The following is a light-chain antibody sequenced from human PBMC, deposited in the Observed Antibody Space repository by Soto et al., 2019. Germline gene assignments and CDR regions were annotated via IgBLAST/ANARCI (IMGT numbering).Light chain of an antibody. CDR3: QQYGSSPWT. CDR2: GAS. Sequence: IVITLSPATLSVSPGEGATLSCRASQSVSSSYLAWYQQKPGQAPRLLIYGASSRATGIPDRFSGSGSGTDFTLTISRLEPEDFAVYYCQQYGSSPWTFGQGTKVDI. J-gene: IGKJ1*01. CDR1: QSVSSSY. V-gene: IGKV3-20*01.